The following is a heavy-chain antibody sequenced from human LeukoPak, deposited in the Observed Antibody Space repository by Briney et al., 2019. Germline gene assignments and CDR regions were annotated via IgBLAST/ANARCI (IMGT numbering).Heavy chain of an antibody. D-gene: IGHD3-10*01. Sequence: ASVKVSCKASGYTFTSYDINWVRQATGQGLEWMGWMNPNSGNTGYAQKFQGRVTMTRNTSISTAYMELSSLRSEDTAVYYCARPTMVRGVYAFDIWGQGTMVTVSS. CDR2: MNPNSGNT. V-gene: IGHV1-8*01. CDR1: GYTFTSYD. CDR3: ARPTMVRGVYAFDI. J-gene: IGHJ3*02.